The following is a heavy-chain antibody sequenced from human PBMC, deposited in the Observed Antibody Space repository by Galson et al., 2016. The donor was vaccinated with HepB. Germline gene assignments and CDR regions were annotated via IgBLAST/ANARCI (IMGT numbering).Heavy chain of an antibody. CDR1: GFAFSGSA. CDR2: IQTSTMGYET. V-gene: IGHV3-73*01. CDR3: LANNYGDTGLGY. Sequence: SLRLSCAASGFAFSGSAMHWVRQASRRGLEWLGRIQTSTMGYETAYAGSVQGMFTISRYDSRNTAYLQIDSLTIEDTAVYSCLANNYGDTGLGYWGQGTMVTVSS. D-gene: IGHD4-17*01. J-gene: IGHJ4*02.